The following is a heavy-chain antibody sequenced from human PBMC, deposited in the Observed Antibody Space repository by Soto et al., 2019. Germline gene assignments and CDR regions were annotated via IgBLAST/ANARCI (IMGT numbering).Heavy chain of an antibody. CDR2: INPNSGGT. Sequence: ASVKVSCKASGYTFTGHYMHWVRQAPGQGLEWMGWINPNSGGTNYAQKFQGRVTMTRDTSISTAYMELSRLRSDDTAVYYCAREVIVVVIKDYFDYWGQGTLVTVSS. CDR1: GYTFTGHY. J-gene: IGHJ4*02. D-gene: IGHD3-22*01. CDR3: AREVIVVVIKDYFDY. V-gene: IGHV1-2*02.